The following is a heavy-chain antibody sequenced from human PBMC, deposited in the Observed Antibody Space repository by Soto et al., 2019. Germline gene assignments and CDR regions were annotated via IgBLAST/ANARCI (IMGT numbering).Heavy chain of an antibody. CDR1: GYTFTRSG. J-gene: IGHJ6*02. D-gene: IGHD5-12*01. CDR2: ISSYNGDT. Sequence: QVQLEQSGAEVKKPGASAKVSCKASGYTFTRSGISWVRQAPGQGPEWMGWISSYNGDTNYAQTFQGRVTMTTDTSTSTAYMELRSLRSDDTAVYYCAREGVAPYYYGMDVWGQGTPVTVSS. V-gene: IGHV1-18*01. CDR3: AREGVAPYYYGMDV.